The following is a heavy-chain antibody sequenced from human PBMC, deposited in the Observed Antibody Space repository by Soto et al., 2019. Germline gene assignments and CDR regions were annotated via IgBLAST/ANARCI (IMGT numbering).Heavy chain of an antibody. CDR2: ISSSSSYI. V-gene: IGHV3-21*01. J-gene: IGHJ3*02. CDR3: AREQQWLGNAFDI. Sequence: PGGSLRLSCAASGFTFSSYSMNWVRQAPGKGLEWVSSISSSSSYIYYADSVKGRFTISRDNAKNSLYLQMNSLRAEDTAVYYCAREQQWLGNAFDIWGQGTMVTVSS. CDR1: GFTFSSYS. D-gene: IGHD6-19*01.